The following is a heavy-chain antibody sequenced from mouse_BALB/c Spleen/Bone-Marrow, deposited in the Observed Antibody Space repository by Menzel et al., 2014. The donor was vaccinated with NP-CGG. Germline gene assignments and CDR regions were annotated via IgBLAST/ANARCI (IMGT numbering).Heavy chain of an antibody. D-gene: IGHD2-4*01. CDR1: GYTFXSYY. CDR3: TRSRYDYDNAMDC. Sequence: QVQLKESGAELVKPGASVKLSCKASGYTFXSYYMYWVKQRPGQGLEWIGEINPSNGGTNFNEKFKSKATLTVDKSSSTAYMQLSSLTSEDSAVYYCTRSRYDYDNAMDCWGQGTSVTVSS. J-gene: IGHJ4*01. V-gene: IGHV1S81*02. CDR2: INPSNGGT.